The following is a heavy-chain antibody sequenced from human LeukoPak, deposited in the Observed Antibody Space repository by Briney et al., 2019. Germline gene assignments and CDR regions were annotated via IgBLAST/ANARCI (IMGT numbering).Heavy chain of an antibody. CDR1: GGTSSSYA. J-gene: IGHJ5*02. CDR3: ARDADIAVAGISSANWFDP. Sequence: PVKVSCKASGGTSSSYAISCVCQTPGQGLEWMGKIITIFGMANYAQNIQGRVTITADQSTSTAYMELSSLTSEDTAVYFCARDADIAVAGISSANWFDPWGQGTLVTVSA. CDR2: IITIFGMA. D-gene: IGHD6-19*01. V-gene: IGHV1-69*04.